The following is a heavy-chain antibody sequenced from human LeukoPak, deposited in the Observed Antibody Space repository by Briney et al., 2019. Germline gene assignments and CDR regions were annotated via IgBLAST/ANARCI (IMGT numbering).Heavy chain of an antibody. V-gene: IGHV3-7*03. CDR3: ARQHCSGGDCYFFD. CDR1: GFAFSGFW. Sequence: GGSLRLSCAVSGFAFSGFWMRWSRQAPGKGLEWVASINSDGSEGYYADVVKGRFTISRDNAKNTLYLQINSLRAEDTAVYYCARQHCSGGDCYFFDWGQGTLVTVSS. CDR2: INSDGSEG. D-gene: IGHD2-15*01. J-gene: IGHJ4*02.